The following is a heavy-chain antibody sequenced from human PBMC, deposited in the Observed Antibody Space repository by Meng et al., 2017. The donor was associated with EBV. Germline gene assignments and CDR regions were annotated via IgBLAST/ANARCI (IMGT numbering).Heavy chain of an antibody. CDR1: GDKFNNFG. CDR3: VRDLWLRIGECV. V-gene: IGHV1-69*17. CDR2: ITPVFGIA. J-gene: IGHJ4*02. D-gene: IGHD5-12*01. Sequence: QVQLEQSGAWVKQPGSSVKVSCKGSGDKFNNFGISWVRQAPGQGLEWMGDITPVFGIANYAESFQGRVTISADTSTRTAYMDLSSLRSDDTAVYYCVRDLWLRIGECVWGQGTLVTVSS.